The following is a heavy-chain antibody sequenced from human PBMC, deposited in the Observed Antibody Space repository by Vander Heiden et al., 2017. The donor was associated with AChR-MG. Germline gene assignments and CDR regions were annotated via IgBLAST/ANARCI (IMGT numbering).Heavy chain of an antibody. CDR3: ARGSVRGRGVIPTRDY. D-gene: IGHD3-10*01. CDR2: ISRSSSYI. CDR1: GFPFSSYS. J-gene: IGHJ4*02. Sequence: EVQLVESGGGLVKPGGSLRLSCAASGFPFSSYSMNWVRQAPGKGLEWVSSISRSSSYIYYADSVKGRFTISRDNAKNSLYLQMNSLRAEDTAVYYCARGSVRGRGVIPTRDYWGQGTLVTVSS. V-gene: IGHV3-21*01.